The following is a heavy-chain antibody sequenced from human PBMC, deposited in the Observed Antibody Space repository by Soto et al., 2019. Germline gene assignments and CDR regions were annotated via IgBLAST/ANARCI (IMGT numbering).Heavy chain of an antibody. CDR1: GDRVSSNSAA. CDR3: ARMCSSSDSSRYYYYMDV. V-gene: IGHV6-1*01. Sequence: KQSPTLSLTCAISGDRVSSNSAAWTWIRPSPSRGLEWLGRTYYRSKWYNDYAVSVKSRITINPDTSKNQFSLQLNSVTPEDTAVYYCARMCSSSDSSRYYYYMDVWGKGTTVTVSS. D-gene: IGHD6-6*01. CDR2: TYYRSKWYN. J-gene: IGHJ6*03.